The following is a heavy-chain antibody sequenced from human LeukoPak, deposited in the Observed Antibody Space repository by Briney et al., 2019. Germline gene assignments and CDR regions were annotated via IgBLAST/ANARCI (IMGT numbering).Heavy chain of an antibody. J-gene: IGHJ4*02. CDR1: GGTLSSYT. CDR2: IIPILRIA. Sequence: GASVKVSCKASGGTLSSYTISWVRQAPGQGLEWMGRIIPILRIAHYAQKFQRRVTITADKSTSTAYMELSSPRSEHTPVYYCARGGYYDSTYWGQGTLVTVSS. CDR3: ARGGYYDSTY. D-gene: IGHD3-3*01. V-gene: IGHV1-69*02.